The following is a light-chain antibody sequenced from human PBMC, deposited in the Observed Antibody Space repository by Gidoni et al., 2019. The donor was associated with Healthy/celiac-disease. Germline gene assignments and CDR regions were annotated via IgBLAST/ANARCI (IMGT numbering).Light chain of an antibody. CDR2: WAS. V-gene: IGKV4-1*01. CDR1: QSVLYISNNKNY. CDR3: QQYYSTPWT. J-gene: IGKJ1*01. Sequence: DIVMTQSQDSLAVSLDERATINCKSSQSVLYISNNKNYLSWYQQKPGQPPKLLIYWASTRESGVPDRFSGSGSGTDFTLTISSLQAEDVAVYYCQQYYSTPWTFGQGTKVEIK.